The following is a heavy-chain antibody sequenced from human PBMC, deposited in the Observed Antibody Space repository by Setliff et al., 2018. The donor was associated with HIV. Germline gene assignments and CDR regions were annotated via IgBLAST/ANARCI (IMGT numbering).Heavy chain of an antibody. CDR3: AREGSHSHSWYNWFGP. Sequence: SETLSLTCTVSGASISSGNYFWTWIQQPAGQRLEWIGRISTGGHTDYNPSLKSRLSISADTSRNHFSLQLTSVAATDTAIYYCAREGSHSHSWYNWFGPWGPGTLVTVSS. CDR1: GASISSGNYF. D-gene: IGHD6-13*01. CDR2: ISTGGHT. V-gene: IGHV4-61*02. J-gene: IGHJ5*02.